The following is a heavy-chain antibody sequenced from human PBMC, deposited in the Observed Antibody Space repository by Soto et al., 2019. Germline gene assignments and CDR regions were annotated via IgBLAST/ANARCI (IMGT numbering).Heavy chain of an antibody. CDR3: ARDRGSSGWYGWFDP. J-gene: IGHJ5*02. CDR1: GYTFTSYY. D-gene: IGHD6-19*01. Sequence: QVQLVQSGAEVKKPGASVKVSCKASGYTFTSYYMHWVRQAPGQGLEWMGIINPSGGSTSYAQKFQGRVTMTRDTSTSTVYMELSSLRSDDTAVYYCARDRGSSGWYGWFDPWGQGTLVTVSS. V-gene: IGHV1-46*01. CDR2: INPSGGST.